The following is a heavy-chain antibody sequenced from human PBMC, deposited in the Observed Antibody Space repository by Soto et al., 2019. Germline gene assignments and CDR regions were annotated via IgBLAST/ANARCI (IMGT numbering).Heavy chain of an antibody. CDR1: GGSISSSNW. CDR2: IYHSGGT. J-gene: IGHJ5*02. Sequence: SETLSLTCAVSGGSISSSNWWSWVRQPPGKGLEWIGEIYHSGGTNYNPSLKSRVTISVDKSKNQFSLKLSSVTAADTAVYYCARDNYGSGSYYSYNWFDPWGQGTLVTVSS. V-gene: IGHV4-4*02. D-gene: IGHD3-10*01. CDR3: ARDNYGSGSYYSYNWFDP.